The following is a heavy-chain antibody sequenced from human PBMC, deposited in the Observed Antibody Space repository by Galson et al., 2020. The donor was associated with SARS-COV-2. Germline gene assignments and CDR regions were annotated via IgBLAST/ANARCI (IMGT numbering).Heavy chain of an antibody. J-gene: IGHJ3*02. CDR3: ARDGTAMVTNGFDI. D-gene: IGHD5-18*01. CDR1: GYTFTGYY. V-gene: IGHV1-2*02. Sequence: ALVKVPCKASGYTFTGYYMHWVRQAPGQGLEWMGWINPNSGGTNYAQKFQGRVTMTRDTSISIAYMELSRLRSDDTAVYYCARDGTAMVTNGFDIWGQGTMVTVSS. CDR2: INPNSGGT.